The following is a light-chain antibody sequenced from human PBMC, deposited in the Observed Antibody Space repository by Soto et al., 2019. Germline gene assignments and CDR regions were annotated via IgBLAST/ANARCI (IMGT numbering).Light chain of an antibody. CDR3: QKYDGAPLT. CDR1: QDINIY. Sequence: DIQMTQSPSSLSASVGDRVTITRRAGQDINIYLAWYQQKPGKVPKLLISAASTLQSGVPSRFSGSGSGTDFTLTISSLQPEDVATYYCQKYDGAPLTFGGGTKVEIK. J-gene: IGKJ4*01. CDR2: AAS. V-gene: IGKV1-27*01.